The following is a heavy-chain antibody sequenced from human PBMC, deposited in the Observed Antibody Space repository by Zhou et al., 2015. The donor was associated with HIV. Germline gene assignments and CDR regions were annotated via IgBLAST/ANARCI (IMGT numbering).Heavy chain of an antibody. J-gene: IGHJ4*02. Sequence: QVQLVQSGAEVKKPGASVKVSCKASGYTFTSYGISWVRQAPGQGLEWMGWISAYNGNTNYAQKFQGRVTITADESTSTAYMELSSLRSEDTAVYYCARAHHPMVRGVTERRDFDYWGQGTLVTVSS. CDR1: GYTFTSYG. V-gene: IGHV1-18*01. D-gene: IGHD3-10*01. CDR3: ARAHHPMVRGVTERRDFDY. CDR2: ISAYNGNT.